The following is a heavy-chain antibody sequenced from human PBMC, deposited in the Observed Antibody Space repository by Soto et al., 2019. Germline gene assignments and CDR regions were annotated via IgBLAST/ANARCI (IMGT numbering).Heavy chain of an antibody. CDR2: IYYTGTT. Sequence: SETLSLTRTVSGGSMSSYYWSWLRQPPGKGLEWIGYIYYTGTTNYFPSLKSRATISVDTSRNQFSLNLASVTAADTAVYYCARLGDYYQAFDYWGQGALVTVS. J-gene: IGHJ4*02. CDR1: GGSMSSYY. V-gene: IGHV4-59*08. D-gene: IGHD3-22*01. CDR3: ARLGDYYQAFDY.